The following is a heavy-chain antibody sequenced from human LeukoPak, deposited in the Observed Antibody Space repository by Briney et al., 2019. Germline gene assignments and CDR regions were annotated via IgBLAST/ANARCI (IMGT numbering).Heavy chain of an antibody. V-gene: IGHV3-74*01. D-gene: IGHD6-19*01. CDR3: AKKPGIAVADPPYFDY. CDR1: GFTFSSYW. CDR2: INSDGSST. Sequence: QPGGSLRLSCAASGFTFSSYWMHWVRQAPGKGLVWVSRINSDGSSTSYADSVKGRFTISRDNSKNTLYLQMNSLRAEDTAVYYCAKKPGIAVADPPYFDYWGQGTLVTVSS. J-gene: IGHJ4*02.